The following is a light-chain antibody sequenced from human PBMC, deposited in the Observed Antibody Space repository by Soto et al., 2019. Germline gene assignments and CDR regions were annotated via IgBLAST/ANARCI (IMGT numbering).Light chain of an antibody. CDR1: QSVGSY. CDR2: DAS. Sequence: EIVLIQSPATLSLSPGERATLSCRASQSVGSYLAWYQHKPGQAPRLLISDASNRATGIPARFSGSGSDTDFIFTISSLEPEDSAVYYCQQRSNWPSLTFGGGTKVEIK. V-gene: IGKV3-11*01. CDR3: QQRSNWPSLT. J-gene: IGKJ4*01.